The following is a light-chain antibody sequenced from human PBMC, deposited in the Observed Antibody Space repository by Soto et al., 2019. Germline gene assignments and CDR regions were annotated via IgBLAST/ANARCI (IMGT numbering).Light chain of an antibody. J-gene: IGKJ1*01. CDR2: AAS. V-gene: IGKV1-5*01. Sequence: DIQMTQSPSTLSASVGDRVTITCRASQSISSWLAWYQQKPGKAPKLLIYAASSLESGVPSRFSGSRSGTDFTLTISSLQPDDFATYYCQHYNSNPWTFAQGTKVEVK. CDR1: QSISSW. CDR3: QHYNSNPWT.